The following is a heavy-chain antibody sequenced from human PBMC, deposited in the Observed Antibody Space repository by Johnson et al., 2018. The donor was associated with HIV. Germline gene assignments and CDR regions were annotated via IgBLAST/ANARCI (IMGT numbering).Heavy chain of an antibody. CDR1: GFTFSNYG. J-gene: IGHJ3*02. Sequence: VQLVESGGGVVQPGRSLRLSCAASGFTFSNYGMHWVRQAPGKGLEWVAVITFEGSDKYYADSVKGRVTISRDNSKNTLYLQMNSLRAEDTAVYYCTTGVFHAFDMWGQGTMVTVSS. CDR2: ITFEGSDK. D-gene: IGHD1-1*01. CDR3: TTGVFHAFDM. V-gene: IGHV3-30*03.